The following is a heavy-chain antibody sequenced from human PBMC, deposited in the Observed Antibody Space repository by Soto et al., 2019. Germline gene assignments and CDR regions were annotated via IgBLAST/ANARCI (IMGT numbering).Heavy chain of an antibody. Sequence: VESVTISCKVSGYSFTRYWIVWVLQMPGKGLEWMGIIYPGDPDTGYSPSFQGQVTISADKSISTAYLQWSSLKASDTAMYYCARHSVLLRYTLGMDVWGQGTTVTVSS. J-gene: IGHJ6*01. V-gene: IGHV5-51*01. CDR2: IYPGDPDT. CDR3: ARHSVLLRYTLGMDV. D-gene: IGHD3-16*02. CDR1: GYSFTRYW.